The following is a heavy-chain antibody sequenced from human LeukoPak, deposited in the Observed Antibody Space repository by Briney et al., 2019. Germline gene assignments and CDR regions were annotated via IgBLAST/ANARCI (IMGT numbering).Heavy chain of an antibody. V-gene: IGHV1-2*02. CDR2: INPNSGGT. CDR3: ANLMGTAYYSDMDV. CDR1: GYTFTGYY. D-gene: IGHD1/OR15-1a*01. Sequence: ASVKVSCTASGYTFTGYYMHWVRQAPGQGLEWMGWINPNSGGTNYAQKFQGRVTMTRDTSINTAYMELSRLRSDDTAVYYCANLMGTAYYSDMDVWGQGTTVTVSS. J-gene: IGHJ6*02.